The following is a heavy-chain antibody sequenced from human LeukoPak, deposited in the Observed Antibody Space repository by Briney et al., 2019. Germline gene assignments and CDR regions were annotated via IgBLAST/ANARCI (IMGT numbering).Heavy chain of an antibody. D-gene: IGHD1-14*01. J-gene: IGHJ4*02. CDR2: IKEDGTET. Sequence: GGSLRLSCAASGFMFSSNWMSWVRLAPGKGLEWVANIKEDGTETYYVDSVKGRFTISRDNAKNSLYLQMNSLRVEDTAVYYCARGNPGGEFYWGQGTLVTVSS. V-gene: IGHV3-7*03. CDR3: ARGNPGGEFY. CDR1: GFMFSSNW.